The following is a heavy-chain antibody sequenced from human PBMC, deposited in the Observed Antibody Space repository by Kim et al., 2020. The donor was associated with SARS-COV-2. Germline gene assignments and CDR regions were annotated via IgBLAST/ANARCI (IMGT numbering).Heavy chain of an antibody. D-gene: IGHD6-6*01. CDR3: ARENGYSSSYFDY. V-gene: IGHV1-69*01. J-gene: IGHJ4*02. Sequence: YAQKFQGRVTITADESTSTAYMELSSLRSEDTAVYYCARENGYSSSYFDYWGQGTLVTVSS.